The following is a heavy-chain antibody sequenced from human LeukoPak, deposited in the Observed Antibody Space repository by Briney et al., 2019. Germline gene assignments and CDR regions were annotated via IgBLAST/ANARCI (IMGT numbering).Heavy chain of an antibody. CDR3: ARGDPNYHGSGSYPSYYYYYGMDV. Sequence: ASVKVSCKASGGTFSSYAISWVRQAPGQGLEWMGGIIPIFGTANYAQKFQGRVTITADESTSTAYMELSSLRSEDTAVYYCARGDPNYHGSGSYPSYYYYYGMDVWAQGTTVTVSS. J-gene: IGHJ6*02. CDR1: GGTFSSYA. CDR2: IIPIFGTA. D-gene: IGHD3-10*01. V-gene: IGHV1-69*13.